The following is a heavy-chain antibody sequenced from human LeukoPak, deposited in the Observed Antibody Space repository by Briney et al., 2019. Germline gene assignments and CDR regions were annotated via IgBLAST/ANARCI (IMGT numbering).Heavy chain of an antibody. V-gene: IGHV3-23*01. CDR3: ARDSSSSWVY. J-gene: IGHJ4*02. Sequence: PGGSLRLSCAASGFTFSSYAMSWVRQAPGKGLHWVSSITGSGGSTHYADSVKGRFTISRDNAKNSLYLQMNSLRAEDTAVYYCARDSSSSWVYWGQGTLVTVSS. D-gene: IGHD6-6*01. CDR2: ITGSGGST. CDR1: GFTFSSYA.